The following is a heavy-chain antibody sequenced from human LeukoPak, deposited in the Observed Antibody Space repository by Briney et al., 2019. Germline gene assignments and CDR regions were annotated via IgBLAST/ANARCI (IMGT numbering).Heavy chain of an antibody. Sequence: GGSLRLSYAASGFSFSSYAMHWVRQAPGKGLEWVAVIWYDGSRYYYADSVKGRFTISRDNSKNTLYLQMNSLRAEDTAVYHCASEKDDAFDICGQGTMVTVSS. V-gene: IGHV3-33*01. CDR3: ASEKDDAFDI. CDR2: IWYDGSRY. CDR1: GFSFSSYA. J-gene: IGHJ3*02.